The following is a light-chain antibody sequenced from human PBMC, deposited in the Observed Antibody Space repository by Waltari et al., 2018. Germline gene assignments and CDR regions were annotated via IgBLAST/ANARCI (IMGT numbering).Light chain of an antibody. CDR2: EVI. CDR1: SSDVGNYNR. V-gene: IGLV2-18*02. Sequence: QSALTQPPSVSGSPGQSVTISCTGTSSDVGNYNRVSWYQQSPGTAPKLMIYEVINRRPGVPDRFSGSKSGNTASLTISGLQAEDEADYYCSSYTTTSTYVFGTGTKVTVL. CDR3: SSYTTTSTYV. J-gene: IGLJ1*01.